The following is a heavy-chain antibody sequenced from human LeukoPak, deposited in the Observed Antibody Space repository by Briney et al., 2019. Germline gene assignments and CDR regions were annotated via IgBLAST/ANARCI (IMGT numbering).Heavy chain of an antibody. D-gene: IGHD6-13*01. V-gene: IGHV3-23*01. Sequence: GGSLRLSCAASGFTFSSYAMSWVRQAPGKGLEWVSAISGRGGSTYYADSVKGRFTISRDNAKNSLYLQMNSLRAEDTALYYCAKGYSSSWYDLYFDYWGQGTLVTVSS. CDR3: AKGYSSSWYDLYFDY. CDR2: ISGRGGST. CDR1: GFTFSSYA. J-gene: IGHJ4*02.